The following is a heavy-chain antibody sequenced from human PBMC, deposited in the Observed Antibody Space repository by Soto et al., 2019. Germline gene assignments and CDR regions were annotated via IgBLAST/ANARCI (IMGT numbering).Heavy chain of an antibody. V-gene: IGHV3-11*01. CDR1: GFTFNDFY. Sequence: LRLSCAASGFTFNDFYMTWIRQAPGKGLEWVSYISSSAGTIYHADSVKGRFTISRDKDKKSLYLEMNNLRADDAAVYYCARVQPASGHYGMDVWGQGTTVTVSS. CDR3: ARVQPASGHYGMDV. D-gene: IGHD6-25*01. CDR2: ISSSAGTI. J-gene: IGHJ6*02.